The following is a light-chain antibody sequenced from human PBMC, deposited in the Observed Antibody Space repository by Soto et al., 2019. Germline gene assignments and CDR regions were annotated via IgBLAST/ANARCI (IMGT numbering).Light chain of an antibody. CDR3: QLYGSPPLYT. Sequence: EVVLTQSPGTLSLSPGERAALSCRASQSVRSTYLAWYQQKPGQAPRLLIYGASSRATGIPARFSGSGSGTDFTLTISRLEPEDFAVYYCQLYGSPPLYTFGQGTKLEI. V-gene: IGKV3-20*01. CDR2: GAS. CDR1: QSVRSTY. J-gene: IGKJ2*01.